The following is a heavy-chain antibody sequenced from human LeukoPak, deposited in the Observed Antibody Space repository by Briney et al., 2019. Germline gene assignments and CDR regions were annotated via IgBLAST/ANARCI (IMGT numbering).Heavy chain of an antibody. CDR3: AREIDRDDYNRFFDY. CDR1: GYSFSTYT. J-gene: IGHJ4*02. CDR2: INAGDGNT. D-gene: IGHD5-24*01. V-gene: IGHV1-3*01. Sequence: ASVKVSCKASGYSFSTYTMNWVRQAPGQRLEWMGWINAGDGNTKYSQKFQGRVTITRDTSASTAYMEMRSLRSEDTAVYYCAREIDRDDYNRFFDYWGQGTLVTVSS.